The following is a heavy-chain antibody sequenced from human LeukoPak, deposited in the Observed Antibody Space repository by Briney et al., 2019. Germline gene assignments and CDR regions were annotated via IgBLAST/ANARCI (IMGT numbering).Heavy chain of an antibody. CDR1: GFTFSSYA. J-gene: IGHJ4*02. Sequence: GGSLRLSCAASGFTFSSYAMSWVRQAPGKGLEWVSAISGSGGSTYYADSVKGRFTISRDNSKNTLYLQMNSLRAEDTAVYYCARDRFRGDYFDYWGQGTLVTVSS. CDR2: ISGSGGST. V-gene: IGHV3-23*01. CDR3: ARDRFRGDYFDY.